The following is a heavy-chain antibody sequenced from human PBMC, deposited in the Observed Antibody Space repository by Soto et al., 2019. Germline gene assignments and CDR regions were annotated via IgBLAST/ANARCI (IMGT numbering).Heavy chain of an antibody. J-gene: IGHJ4*01. Sequence: GSLRLSCAASGFPFSNAWINWVRQVPGKGLEWVGRVKSKTDGGSADYAAPVKGRFAVSRDDSKNIVYLQMNNLKIEDTGVYYCTTDSRTTLPEIRFDYWGHGTQVTVS. V-gene: IGHV3-15*07. D-gene: IGHD1-26*01. CDR2: VKSKTDGGSA. CDR1: GFPFSNAW. CDR3: TTDSRTTLPEIRFDY.